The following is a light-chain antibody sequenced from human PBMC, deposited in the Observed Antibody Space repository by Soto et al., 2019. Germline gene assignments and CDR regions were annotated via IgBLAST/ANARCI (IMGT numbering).Light chain of an antibody. CDR2: DAS. CDR1: QSVSTY. CDR3: QQRRNWPST. Sequence: EIVLTQSPVTLSLSPGERATLSCRASQSVSTYLAWYQQKPGRAPRLLIYDASSRATGIPARFSGSGSGTDFTLTISSLEPEDFAVYYCQQRRNWPSTFGGETKVDIK. V-gene: IGKV3-11*01. J-gene: IGKJ4*01.